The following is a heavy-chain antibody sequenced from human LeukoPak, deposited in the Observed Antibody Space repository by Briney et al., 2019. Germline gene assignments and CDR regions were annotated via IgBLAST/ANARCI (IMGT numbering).Heavy chain of an antibody. CDR2: INHSGST. CDR1: GGSFSGYY. CDR3: ARHQDYYGSGP. Sequence: SETLSLTCAVYGGSFSGYYWSWIRQPPGKGLEWIGEINHSGSTNYNPSLKSRVTISVDTSKNQVSLKLSSVTAADTAVYYCARHQDYYGSGPWGQGTMVTVSS. J-gene: IGHJ3*01. V-gene: IGHV4-34*01. D-gene: IGHD3-10*01.